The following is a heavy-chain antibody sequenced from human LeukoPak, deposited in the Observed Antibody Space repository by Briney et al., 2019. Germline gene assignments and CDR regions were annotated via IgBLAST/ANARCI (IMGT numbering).Heavy chain of an antibody. CDR3: ARAAYYYGSGSYYSPFDY. CDR1: GFTFSDYY. J-gene: IGHJ4*02. CDR2: ISSSGSTI. V-gene: IGHV3-11*04. D-gene: IGHD3-10*01. Sequence: GGSLRLSCAASGFTFSDYYMSWIRQAPGKGLEWVSYISSSGSTIYYADSVKGRFTISRDNAKNSLYLQMNSLRAEDTAVYYCARAAYYYGSGSYYSPFDYWGQGTLVTVSS.